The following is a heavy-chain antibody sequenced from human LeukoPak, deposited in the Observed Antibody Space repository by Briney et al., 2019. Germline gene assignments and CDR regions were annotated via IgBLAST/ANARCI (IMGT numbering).Heavy chain of an antibody. D-gene: IGHD1-26*01. V-gene: IGHV1-2*06. CDR3: ARDWISVGATSPDDY. Sequence: ASVKVSCKASGYTFTGYYMHWVRQAPGQGLEWMGRINPNSGGTNYAQKFQGRVTMTRDTSISTAYMELSRLRSDDTAVYYCARDWISVGATSPDDYWGQETLVTVSS. J-gene: IGHJ4*02. CDR1: GYTFTGYY. CDR2: INPNSGGT.